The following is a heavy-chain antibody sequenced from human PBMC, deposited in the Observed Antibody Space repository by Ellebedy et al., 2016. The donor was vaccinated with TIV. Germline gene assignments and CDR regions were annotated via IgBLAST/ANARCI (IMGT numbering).Heavy chain of an antibody. CDR3: SRGWSTPDS. J-gene: IGHJ4*02. CDR1: GFAFSSYG. CDR2: IWHDGSLK. D-gene: IGHD2-15*01. Sequence: GESLKISCVASGFAFSSYGMYWVRQAPGKGLEWVAVIWHDGSLKYYADTVKGRFTISRDNSQDTLFLQMNSLRAEDTAVYFCSRGWSTPDSWGQGTLVIVSS. V-gene: IGHV3-33*07.